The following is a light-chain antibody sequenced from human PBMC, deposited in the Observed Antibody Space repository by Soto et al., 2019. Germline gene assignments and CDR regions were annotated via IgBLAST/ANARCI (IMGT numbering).Light chain of an antibody. J-gene: IGKJ5*01. CDR3: QQYNNWPIT. V-gene: IGKV3-15*01. Sequence: EIAMTQSPASLSVSPGERATLSFRSSQSVSSTLAWYQQKPGQAPRLLIYGASTRATGIPVRFSGSGSGTEFTLTISSLQSEDFALYYCQQYNNWPITFGQGTRLEIK. CDR2: GAS. CDR1: QSVSST.